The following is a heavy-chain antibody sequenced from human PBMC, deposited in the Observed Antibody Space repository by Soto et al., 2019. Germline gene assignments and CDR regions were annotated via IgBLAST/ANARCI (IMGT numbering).Heavy chain of an antibody. D-gene: IGHD3-9*01. CDR3: ARDPSNYDIVTGPGNYFDC. CDR1: GYTFTSYG. Sequence: ASVKVSCKASGYTFTSYGISWVRQAPGQGLEWMGWISAYNGNTNYAQKLQGRVTMTTDTSTSTAYMELRSLRSDDTAVYYCARDPSNYDIVTGPGNYFDCWGQGTLVTVSS. V-gene: IGHV1-18*01. CDR2: ISAYNGNT. J-gene: IGHJ4*02.